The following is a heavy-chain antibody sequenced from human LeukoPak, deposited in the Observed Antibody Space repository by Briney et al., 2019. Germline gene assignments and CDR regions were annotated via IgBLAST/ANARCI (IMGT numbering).Heavy chain of an antibody. CDR1: GGSISSSSYY. CDR2: IYYSGST. Sequence: SETLSLTCTVSGGSISSSSYYWGWIRQPPGKGLEWIGSIYYSGSTYYNPSLKSRVTISVDTSKNQFFLKLSSVTAADTAVYYCASHYYDFWSGYYSWFDPWGQGTLVTVSS. D-gene: IGHD3-3*01. J-gene: IGHJ5*02. CDR3: ASHYYDFWSGYYSWFDP. V-gene: IGHV4-39*01.